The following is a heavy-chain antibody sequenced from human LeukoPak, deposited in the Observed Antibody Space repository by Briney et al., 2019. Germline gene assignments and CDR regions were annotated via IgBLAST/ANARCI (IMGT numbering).Heavy chain of an antibody. CDR2: IYYSGST. CDR1: GGSISSSSYY. D-gene: IGHD4-17*01. J-gene: IGHJ4*02. CDR3: ARLPTVTFFYY. Sequence: NTSETLSLTCTVSGGSISSSSYYWGWLRQPPGKGLEWIGSIYYSGSTYYNPSLKSRVTISVDTSKNQFPLKLSPVTAADTAVYYCARLPTVTFFYYWRQGTLVTVSS. V-gene: IGHV4-39*01.